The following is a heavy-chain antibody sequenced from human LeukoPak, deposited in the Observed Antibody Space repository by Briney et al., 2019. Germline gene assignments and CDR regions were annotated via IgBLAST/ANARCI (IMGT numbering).Heavy chain of an antibody. J-gene: IGHJ4*02. CDR3: ARDGAYGDYDY. Sequence: ASVKVSCKASGYTFTNYAINWVRQAPGQGLEWMGWINTNTRNPTYAQGFTGRFVFSLDTSVSTAYLQISSLKAEDTAVYYCARDGAYGDYDYWGQGTLVTVSS. CDR1: GYTFTNYA. V-gene: IGHV7-4-1*02. CDR2: INTNTRNP. D-gene: IGHD4-17*01.